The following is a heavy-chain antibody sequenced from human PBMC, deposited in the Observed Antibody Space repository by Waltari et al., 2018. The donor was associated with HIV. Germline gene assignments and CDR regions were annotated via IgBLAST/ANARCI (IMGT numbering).Heavy chain of an antibody. CDR2: IYDSGYT. Sequence: QVQLQESGPGLVRPPQTLSLTCTVSGGSIGIGSYSWSWTRQHPGKGLEWIGYIYDSGYTFYNPTLKSRVAMSVETSKNQFSLRLNSVTAADTAVYYCARGWDTARVAGDYFGMDVWGQGTTVTVSS. CDR3: ARGWDTARVAGDYFGMDV. D-gene: IGHD5-18*01. CDR1: GGSIGIGSYS. V-gene: IGHV4-31*03. J-gene: IGHJ6*02.